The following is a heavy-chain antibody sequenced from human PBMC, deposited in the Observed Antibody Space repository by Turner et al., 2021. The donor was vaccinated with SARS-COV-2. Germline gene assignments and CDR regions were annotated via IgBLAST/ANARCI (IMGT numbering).Heavy chain of an antibody. CDR3: ARVGSSWYGEIDY. Sequence: QVPLVESGGGVVQPGTSLRLFCAASGFNFRSYAMHWVRQAPGRGLEWVAVTPYDGSDQYYRDSVKGRFTISRDNSQNTLYLQMNSLRPEDTAVYYCARVGSSWYGEIDYWGQGTLVTVSS. CDR2: TPYDGSDQ. CDR1: GFNFRSYA. D-gene: IGHD3-10*01. J-gene: IGHJ4*02. V-gene: IGHV3-30-3*01.